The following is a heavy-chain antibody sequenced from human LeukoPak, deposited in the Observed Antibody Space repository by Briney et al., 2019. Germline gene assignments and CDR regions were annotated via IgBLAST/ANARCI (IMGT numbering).Heavy chain of an antibody. Sequence: SVKVSCKASGGSFSSNAITWVRQAPGQGLEWMGGIIPSFGTANYAQKFQGRVTITADESTGTAYMELSSLRSDDTAVYYCAKSRNYQLRVFDYWGQGTLVTVSS. D-gene: IGHD5-24*01. CDR1: GGSFSSNA. J-gene: IGHJ4*02. CDR2: IIPSFGTA. V-gene: IGHV1-69*13. CDR3: AKSRNYQLRVFDY.